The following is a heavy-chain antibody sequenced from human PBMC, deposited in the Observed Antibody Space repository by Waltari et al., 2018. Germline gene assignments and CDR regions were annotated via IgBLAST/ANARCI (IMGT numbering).Heavy chain of an antibody. CDR2: IHGSVKT. Sequence: QLQLQQSVPGLVKPSESLSLTCAVSGDSVTNSYWWSWVRQSPGKGLEWIGQIHGSVKTNYNPSLESRVTISLDTSNNRFSLKVPSATAADTAVYYCGRDRGRGLYLDSWGQGTLVTVSP. CDR3: GRDRGRGLYLDS. CDR1: GDSVTNSYW. V-gene: IGHV4-4*02. J-gene: IGHJ4*02. D-gene: IGHD2-15*01.